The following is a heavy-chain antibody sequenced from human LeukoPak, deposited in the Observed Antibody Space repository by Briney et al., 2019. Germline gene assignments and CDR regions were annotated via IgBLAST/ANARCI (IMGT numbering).Heavy chain of an antibody. CDR1: GDSISSGGYY. Sequence: SETLSLTCTVSGDSISSGGYYWSWIRQPPGKGLEWVGHIYYSGSTNYNPSLKSRVTISVDTSKNQFSLKLSSVTAADTAVYYCARGNHSSSWFSQPEDGMDVWGQGTKVTVSS. J-gene: IGHJ6*02. CDR3: ARGNHSSSWFSQPEDGMDV. V-gene: IGHV4-61*08. D-gene: IGHD6-13*01. CDR2: IYYSGST.